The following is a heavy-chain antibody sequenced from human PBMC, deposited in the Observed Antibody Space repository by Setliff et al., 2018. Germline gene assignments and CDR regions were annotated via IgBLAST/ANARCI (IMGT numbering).Heavy chain of an antibody. CDR1: GGSFSSYG. V-gene: IGHV1-69*13. CDR2: TIPMFGTT. CDR3: AINVHTAGGADF. D-gene: IGHD1-26*01. J-gene: IGHJ4*02. Sequence: GASVKVSCKASGGSFSSYGITWVRQAPGQGLEWMGGTIPMFGTTNYAQRFQDRATITAEESTTTAYMELISLRSDDTAVYYCAINVHTAGGADFWGQGTLVTVSS.